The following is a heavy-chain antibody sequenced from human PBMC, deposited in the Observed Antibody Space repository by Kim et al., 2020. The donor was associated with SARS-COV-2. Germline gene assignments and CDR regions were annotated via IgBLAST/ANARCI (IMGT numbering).Heavy chain of an antibody. CDR2: INHSGST. J-gene: IGHJ4*01. Sequence: SETLSLTCAVYGGSFSGYYWSWIRQPPGKGLEWIGEINHSGSTNYNPSLKSRVTISVDTSKNQFSLKLSSVTAADTAVYYCARTWSGYSYGYGVVDYWG. D-gene: IGHD5-18*01. CDR1: GGSFSGYY. V-gene: IGHV4-34*01. CDR3: ARTWSGYSYGYGVVDY.